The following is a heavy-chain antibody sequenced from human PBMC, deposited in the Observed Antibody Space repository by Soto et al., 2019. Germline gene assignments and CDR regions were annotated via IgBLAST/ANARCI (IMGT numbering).Heavy chain of an antibody. CDR1: GYTFTSYD. V-gene: IGHV1-8*01. Sequence: ASVKVSCKASGYTFTSYDINWVRQATGQGLEWMGWMNPNSGNTGYAQKFQGRVTMTRNTSISTAYMELSSLRSEDTAVYYCARGRHLEPFMVRGVISDYWGQGTLVTVSS. CDR3: ARGRHLEPFMVRGVISDY. D-gene: IGHD3-10*01. J-gene: IGHJ4*02. CDR2: MNPNSGNT.